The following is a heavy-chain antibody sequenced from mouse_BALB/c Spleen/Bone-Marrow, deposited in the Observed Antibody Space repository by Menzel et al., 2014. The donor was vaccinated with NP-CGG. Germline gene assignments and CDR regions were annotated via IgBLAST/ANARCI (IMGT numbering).Heavy chain of an antibody. Sequence: LVKTGASVKISCKASGYSFTGYYMHWVKQSHGKSLEWIGYICCYNGATSYNQKFKGKATFTVDASSSTAYMQFNSLTSEDSAVYYCARLRGDYDGYAMDYWGQGTSVTVSS. V-gene: IGHV1S34*01. CDR1: GYSFTGYY. D-gene: IGHD2-4*01. CDR3: ARLRGDYDGYAMDY. CDR2: ICCYNGAT. J-gene: IGHJ4*01.